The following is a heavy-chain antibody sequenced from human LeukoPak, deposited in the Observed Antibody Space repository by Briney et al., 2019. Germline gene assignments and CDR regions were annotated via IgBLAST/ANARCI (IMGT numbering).Heavy chain of an antibody. CDR1: GGSFSGYY. CDR3: ARVPLLRGYGSGSYYSRSSANWFDP. Sequence: SETLSLTCAVYGGSFSGYYWSWIRQPPGKGLEWIGEINHSGSTNYNPSLKSRVTISVDTSKNQFSLKLSSVTAADTAVYYCARVPLLRGYGSGSYYSRSSANWFDPWGQGTLVTVSS. CDR2: INHSGST. J-gene: IGHJ5*02. D-gene: IGHD3-10*01. V-gene: IGHV4-34*01.